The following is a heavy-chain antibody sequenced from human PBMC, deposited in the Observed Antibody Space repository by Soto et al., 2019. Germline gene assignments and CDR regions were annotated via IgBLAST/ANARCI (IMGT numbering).Heavy chain of an antibody. CDR3: AYDSSGTSIDY. CDR1: GYTFTSYG. J-gene: IGHJ4*02. CDR2: ISAYNGNT. D-gene: IGHD3-22*01. V-gene: IGHV1-18*01. Sequence: ASVKVSCKASGYTFTSYGISWVRQAPGQGLEWMGWISAYNGNTNYAQKLQGRVTMTTDTSTSTAYMELRSLRSDDAAVYYCAYDSSGTSIDYWGQGTLVTVSS.